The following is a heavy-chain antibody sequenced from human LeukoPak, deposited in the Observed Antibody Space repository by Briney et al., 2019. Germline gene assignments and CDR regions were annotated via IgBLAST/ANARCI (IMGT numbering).Heavy chain of an antibody. CDR3: ARSSPGGSPWIQLWSPFDY. V-gene: IGHV1-3*01. D-gene: IGHD5-18*01. J-gene: IGHJ4*02. CDR2: INAGNGNT. CDR1: GYTFTSYA. Sequence: GASVKVSCKASGYTFTSYAMHWVRQAPGQRLEWMGWINAGNGNTKYSQKFQGRVTITRDTSAGTAYMELSSLRSEDTAVYYCARSSPGGSPWIQLWSPFDYWGQGTLVTVSS.